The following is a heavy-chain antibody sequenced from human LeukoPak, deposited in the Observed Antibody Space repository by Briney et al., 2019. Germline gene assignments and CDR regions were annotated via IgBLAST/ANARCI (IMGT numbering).Heavy chain of an antibody. CDR2: ISAYNGNT. Sequence: GASVKVSCKASGYTFTSYGISWVRQAPGQGLEWMGWISAYNGNTNYAQKLQGRVTMTTDTSTSTAYMELRSLRSDDTAVYYCARDFPDIVVVPAAISLYYYYYMDVWGKGATVTVSS. D-gene: IGHD2-2*02. CDR3: ARDFPDIVVVPAAISLYYYYYMDV. V-gene: IGHV1-18*01. J-gene: IGHJ6*03. CDR1: GYTFTSYG.